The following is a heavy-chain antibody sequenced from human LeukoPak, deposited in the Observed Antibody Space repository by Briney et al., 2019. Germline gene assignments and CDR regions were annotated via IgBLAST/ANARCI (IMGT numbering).Heavy chain of an antibody. D-gene: IGHD1-14*01. J-gene: IGHJ4*02. CDR1: GFTFSSYS. CDR2: ISSSSTI. CDR3: AREVGDTRVTTGNYFDY. Sequence: GGSLRLSCAASGFTFSSYSMNWVRQAPGKGLEWVSYISSSSTIYYADSVKGRFTISRDNAKNSLYLQMNSLRAEDTAVYYCAREVGDTRVTTGNYFDYGGQEPLVTVSS. V-gene: IGHV3-48*04.